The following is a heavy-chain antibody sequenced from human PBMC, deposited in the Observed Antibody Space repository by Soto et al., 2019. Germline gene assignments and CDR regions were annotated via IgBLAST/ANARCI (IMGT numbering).Heavy chain of an antibody. D-gene: IGHD5-12*01. CDR2: IIPNRGIT. V-gene: IGHV1-69*04. CDR3: ARDLSRRGYSGYDSLDLWFDP. J-gene: IGHJ5*02. CDR1: VYTFTGYH. Sequence: SSVKLSCKASVYTFTGYHMGWVRLAPGQGLEWMGRIIPNRGITNYAQKFQGRVTITTDKSTSTAYMELSSLRSEDTAVYYCARDLSRRGYSGYDSLDLWFDPWGQGTQVTVSS.